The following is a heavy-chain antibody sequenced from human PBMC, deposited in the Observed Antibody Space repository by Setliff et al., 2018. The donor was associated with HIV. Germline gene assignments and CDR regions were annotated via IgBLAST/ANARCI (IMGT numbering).Heavy chain of an antibody. D-gene: IGHD6-13*01. Sequence: ASVKVSCKASGYTFTNYYMHWVRQAPGQGLEWMGIINPSGGTTTYAQKFQGRVTMTRNTSISTAYMELSSLRSEDSAVYYCASSWSRVPYYGLDVWGQGTTVTVSS. CDR2: INPSGGTT. V-gene: IGHV1-46*01. CDR1: GYTFTNYY. CDR3: ASSWSRVPYYGLDV. J-gene: IGHJ6*02.